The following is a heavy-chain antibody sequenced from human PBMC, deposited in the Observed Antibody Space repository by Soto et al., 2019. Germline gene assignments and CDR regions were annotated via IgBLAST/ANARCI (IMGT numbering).Heavy chain of an antibody. CDR2: IYRTGST. CDR3: ASRAPGTSVDY. Sequence: SETLCITCALSGGSFTSNNWWTWFRQPPGQGLEWIGEIYRTGSTNYNPSLKSRVTISLDKSENQFSLKVTSLTAADTAAYYCASRAPGTSVDYWGQGTLVTVSS. CDR1: GGSFTSNNW. J-gene: IGHJ4*02. D-gene: IGHD1-7*01. V-gene: IGHV4-4*02.